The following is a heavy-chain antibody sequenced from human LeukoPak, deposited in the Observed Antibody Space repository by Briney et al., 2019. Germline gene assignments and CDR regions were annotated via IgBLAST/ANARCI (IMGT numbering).Heavy chain of an antibody. V-gene: IGHV4-31*03. CDR2: IYYSGST. CDR3: ARAGGFFSPFGY. CDR1: GGSISSGGYY. Sequence: SETLSLTCTVSGGSISSGGYYWSWIRQHPGKGLEWIGYIYYSGSTHYNPSLKSRVTISVDTSKNQFSLKLSSVTAADTAVYYCARAGGFFSPFGYWGQGTLVTVSS. D-gene: IGHD3-3*01. J-gene: IGHJ4*02.